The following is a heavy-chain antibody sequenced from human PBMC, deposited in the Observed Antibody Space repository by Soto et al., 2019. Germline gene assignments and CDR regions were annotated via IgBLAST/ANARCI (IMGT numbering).Heavy chain of an antibody. D-gene: IGHD3-16*01. V-gene: IGHV3-21*03. Sequence: GGSLRISCAASGFIFSDFQLNWVRQATGRGLEWLSSITGTSAFTHYAESFEGRFTVAIGNRSNLLVLAMENLRREDTSVYYCARDNLAFQGAFDLWGQGTLVPVSS. CDR1: GFIFSDFQ. CDR2: ITGTSAFT. CDR3: ARDNLAFQGAFDL. J-gene: IGHJ4*02.